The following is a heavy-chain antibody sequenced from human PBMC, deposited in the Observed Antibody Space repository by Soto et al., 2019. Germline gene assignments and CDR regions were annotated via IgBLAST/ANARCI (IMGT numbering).Heavy chain of an antibody. CDR1: GLTFSHYV. Sequence: QVQLVESGGGVVQPGRSLRLSCEASGLTFSHYVMHWVRQAPGKGLEWVAVILYDGRNEYYEDSVKGRFTISRDNSKNTLYLQMNSLRAEDTAVYYCAKGSGYCSAGACYVDYWGQGALVTVSS. CDR3: AKGSGYCSAGACYVDY. CDR2: ILYDGRNE. D-gene: IGHD2-15*01. J-gene: IGHJ4*02. V-gene: IGHV3-30*18.